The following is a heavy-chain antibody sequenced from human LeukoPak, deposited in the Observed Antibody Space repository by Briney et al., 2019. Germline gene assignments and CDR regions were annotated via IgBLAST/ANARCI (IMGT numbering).Heavy chain of an antibody. Sequence: GRSLRLSCAASGFTFSSYAMHWVRKAPRKGLEWVAVISYDGSNIYYADSVKGRFTISRDNSKNTLYLQMNSLRAEDTAVYYCAREYYGSGSCDYWGQGTLVTVSS. CDR1: GFTFSSYA. J-gene: IGHJ4*02. CDR2: ISYDGSNI. CDR3: AREYYGSGSCDY. V-gene: IGHV3-30*04. D-gene: IGHD3-10*01.